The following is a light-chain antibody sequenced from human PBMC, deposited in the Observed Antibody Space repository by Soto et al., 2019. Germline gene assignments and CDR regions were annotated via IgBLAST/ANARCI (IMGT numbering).Light chain of an antibody. V-gene: IGKV3-20*01. Sequence: ELVLTQSPGTLSLPPGERATLSCRASQSVSSSYLVGYQQKPGQAPRLLIYAPSIRATGIPDRFSGSASRTAFSLTISRLEPEDFAVYYWQQNGSSPPWTFGQGNKVEIK. CDR1: QSVSSSY. J-gene: IGKJ1*01. CDR2: APS. CDR3: QQNGSSPPWT.